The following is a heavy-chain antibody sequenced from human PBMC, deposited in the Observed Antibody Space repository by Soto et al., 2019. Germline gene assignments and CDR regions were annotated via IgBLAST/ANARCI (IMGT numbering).Heavy chain of an antibody. V-gene: IGHV3-23*01. Sequence: PVGSLRLSCAVSGFTFNSYGMSWVRQAPGEGLEWVSAISASGGTRNYADSVKGRFSISRDNSKNTLFLQMNSLSAEDTAVYYCARRYYFDVSGPYGMDVWGQGTTVTVSS. J-gene: IGHJ6*02. CDR1: GFTFNSYG. CDR2: ISASGGTR. CDR3: ARRYYFDVSGPYGMDV. D-gene: IGHD3-22*01.